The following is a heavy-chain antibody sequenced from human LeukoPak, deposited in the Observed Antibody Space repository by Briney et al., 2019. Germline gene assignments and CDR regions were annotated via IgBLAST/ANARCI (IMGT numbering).Heavy chain of an antibody. CDR3: VRGSSSWYEGDGDYFDY. Sequence: SETLSLTCTVSGGSISSYYWSWIRQPPGKGLEWIGYIYYSGSTNYNPSLKSRVTISVDTSKNQFSLKLSSVTAADTAVYYCVRGSSSWYEGDGDYFDYWGQGTLVTVSS. V-gene: IGHV4-59*01. D-gene: IGHD6-13*01. CDR1: GGSISSYY. J-gene: IGHJ4*02. CDR2: IYYSGST.